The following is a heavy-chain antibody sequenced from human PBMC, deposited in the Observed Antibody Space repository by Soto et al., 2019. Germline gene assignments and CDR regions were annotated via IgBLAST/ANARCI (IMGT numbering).Heavy chain of an antibody. CDR1: GFTFSSYA. J-gene: IGHJ3*02. D-gene: IGHD6-19*01. V-gene: IGHV3-30-3*01. Sequence: GGSLRLSCAASGFTFSSYAMHWVRQAPGKGLEWVAVISYDGSNKYYADSVKGRFTISRDNSKNTLYLQMNSLRAEDTAVYYCARARRGIAVAGRDAFDIWGQGTMVTVSS. CDR2: ISYDGSNK. CDR3: ARARRGIAVAGRDAFDI.